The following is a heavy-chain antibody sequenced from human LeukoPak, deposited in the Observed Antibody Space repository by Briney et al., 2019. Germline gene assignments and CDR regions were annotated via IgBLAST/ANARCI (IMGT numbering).Heavy chain of an antibody. CDR2: IYTSGST. CDR3: ARDLPGYGDYEAGAFDI. CDR1: GGSISSGSYY. Sequence: PSQTLSLTCTVSGGSISSGSYYRSWIRQPAGKGLEWIGRIYTSGSTNYNPSLKSRVTISVDTSKNQFSLKLSSVTAADTAVYYCARDLPGYGDYEAGAFDIWGQGTMVTVSS. D-gene: IGHD4-17*01. J-gene: IGHJ3*02. V-gene: IGHV4-61*02.